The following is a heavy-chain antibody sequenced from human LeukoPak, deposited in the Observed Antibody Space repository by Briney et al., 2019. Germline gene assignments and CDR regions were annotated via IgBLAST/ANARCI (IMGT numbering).Heavy chain of an antibody. V-gene: IGHV3-21*01. Sequence: GGSLRLSCAASGFTFSSYSMNWVRQAPGKGLEWVSSISSSSSYIYYADSVKGRFNISRDNAKNSLYLQMNSLRAEDTAVYYCARENCSSTSCPKGLDVWGKGTTVTVSP. CDR2: ISSSSSYI. CDR1: GFTFSSYS. CDR3: ARENCSSTSCPKGLDV. J-gene: IGHJ6*04. D-gene: IGHD2-2*01.